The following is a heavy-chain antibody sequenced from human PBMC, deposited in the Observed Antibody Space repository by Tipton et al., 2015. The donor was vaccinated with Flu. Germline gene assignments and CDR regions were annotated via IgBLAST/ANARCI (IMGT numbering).Heavy chain of an antibody. CDR2: INHSGST. J-gene: IGHJ6*02. D-gene: IGHD3-3*01. CDR3: VRARYYDFWSGYYGMDV. V-gene: IGHV4-34*01. CDR1: GGSFSGYY. Sequence: GLVKPSETLSLTCAVYGGSFSGYYWSWIRQPPGKGLEWIGEINHSGSTNYNPSLKSRVTISVDTSKNQFSLKLSSVTAADTAVYYCVRARYYDFWSGYYGMDVWGQGTTVTVSS.